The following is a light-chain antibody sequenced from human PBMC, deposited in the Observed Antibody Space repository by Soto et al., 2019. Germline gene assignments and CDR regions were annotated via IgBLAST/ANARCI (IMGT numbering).Light chain of an antibody. Sequence: DIQMTQSPSTLSASVGDRVTITCRASQSIDRWLAWYQQKPGKAPKVLIWDATTLHRGVPSRFSGSRSGTEFTLTISSLQPDDFATYYCQEYHSPPFTFGPGTRVEIK. CDR2: DAT. CDR3: QEYHSPPFT. J-gene: IGKJ3*01. V-gene: IGKV1-5*01. CDR1: QSIDRW.